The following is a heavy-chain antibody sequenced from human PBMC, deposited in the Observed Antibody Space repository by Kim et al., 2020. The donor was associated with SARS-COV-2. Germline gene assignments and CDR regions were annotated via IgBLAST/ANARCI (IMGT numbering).Heavy chain of an antibody. D-gene: IGHD1-26*01. Sequence: GGSLRLSCAASGFTFNNYGMHWVRQAPGKGLEWVAFISYEGSKKYYADSVKGRFTISRDHSKNTLYLQMHSLRGEDTAAYYCAKVPAIFHIQIVGAPFD. J-gene: IGHJ4*01. CDR1: GFTFNNYG. CDR2: ISYEGSKK. V-gene: IGHV3-30*18. CDR3: AKVPAIFHIQIVGAPFD.